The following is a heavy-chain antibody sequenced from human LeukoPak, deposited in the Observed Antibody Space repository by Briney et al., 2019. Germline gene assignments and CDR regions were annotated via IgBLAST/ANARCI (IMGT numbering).Heavy chain of an antibody. Sequence: GESLKISCKGSGYSFTSYSIGSVRQMPGKGLESMGIIYPGDSDTRYSPSFQGQVTISADKSISTAYLQWSSLKASDTAMYYCARSRVPSSSSWYDYWGQGTLVTVSS. CDR2: IYPGDSDT. CDR1: GYSFTSYS. CDR3: ARSRVPSSSSWYDY. D-gene: IGHD6-13*01. J-gene: IGHJ4*02. V-gene: IGHV5-51*01.